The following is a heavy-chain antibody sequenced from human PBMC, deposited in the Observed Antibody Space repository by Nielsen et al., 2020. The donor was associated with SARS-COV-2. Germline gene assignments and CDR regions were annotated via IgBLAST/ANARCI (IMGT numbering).Heavy chain of an antibody. J-gene: IGHJ6*03. D-gene: IGHD3-10*01. CDR1: GGSISSSSYY. Sequence: GSLRLSCTVSGGSISSSSYYWSWIRQPPGKGLEWIGEINPSGNTNYSPSLKSRVTISVATSKNQSSLRLSSVTAADTAVFYCARGRRTLVRGVMYYYMDVWGKGTTVTVSS. CDR2: INPSGNT. CDR3: ARGRRTLVRGVMYYYMDV. V-gene: IGHV4-39*07.